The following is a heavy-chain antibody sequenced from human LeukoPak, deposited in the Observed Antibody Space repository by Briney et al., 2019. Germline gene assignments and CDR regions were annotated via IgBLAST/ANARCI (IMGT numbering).Heavy chain of an antibody. CDR1: GFTFEDYA. Sequence: GGSLRLSCAASGFTFEDYAMHWVRQAPGKGLEWVSLISWDGGSTYYADSVKGRFTISRDNSKNTLYLQMNSLRAEDTAVYYCAKGLHYCGGDCYLVFGFDYWGQGTLVTVSS. CDR2: ISWDGGST. J-gene: IGHJ4*02. D-gene: IGHD2-21*02. V-gene: IGHV3-43D*03. CDR3: AKGLHYCGGDCYLVFGFDY.